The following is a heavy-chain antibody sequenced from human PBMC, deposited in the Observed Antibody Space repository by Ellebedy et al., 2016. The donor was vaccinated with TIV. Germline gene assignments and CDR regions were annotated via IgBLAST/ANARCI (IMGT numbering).Heavy chain of an antibody. CDR2: IGSSSSYT. D-gene: IGHD4-17*01. CDR1: GFTFSDYY. CDR3: ARDDYGDYPYYYYGMDV. J-gene: IGHJ6*02. V-gene: IGHV3-11*06. Sequence: GESLKISCAASGFTFSDYYMSWIRQAPGKGLEWVSYIGSSSSYTNYADSVKGRFTISRDNAKNSLYLQMNSLRDEDTAVYYCARDDYGDYPYYYYGMDVWGQGITVTVSS.